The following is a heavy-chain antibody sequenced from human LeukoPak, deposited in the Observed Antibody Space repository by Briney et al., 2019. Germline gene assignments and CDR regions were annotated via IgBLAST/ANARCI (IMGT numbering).Heavy chain of an antibody. CDR1: GYTFTSYD. Sequence: ASVKVSCKASGYTFTSYDINWVRQATGQGLEWMGWMNPNSGNAGYAQKFQGRLTMTRDTSTNTAYMELSGLRSEDTAVYYCARDIGGRGYDFWSGYYYYYYMDVWGNGTTVTVSS. D-gene: IGHD3-3*01. CDR3: ARDIGGRGYDFWSGYYYYYYMDV. J-gene: IGHJ6*03. CDR2: MNPNSGNA. V-gene: IGHV1-8*02.